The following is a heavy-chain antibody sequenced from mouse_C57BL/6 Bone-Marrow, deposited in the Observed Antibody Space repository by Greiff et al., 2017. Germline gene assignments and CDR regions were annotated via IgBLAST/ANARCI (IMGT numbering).Heavy chain of an antibody. V-gene: IGHV1-5*01. J-gene: IGHJ4*01. CDR2: IYPGNSDT. Sequence: EVMLVESGTVLARPGASVQMSCKTSGYPFTSYWMHWVKQRPGQGLAWIGAIYPGNSDTSYNQKFKGKAKLTAVTSASTAYRELSSLTNEDSAVYYCTRSLYYGYDGDAMDYCGQGTSVTVSS. D-gene: IGHD2-2*01. CDR1: GYPFTSYW. CDR3: TRSLYYGYDGDAMDY.